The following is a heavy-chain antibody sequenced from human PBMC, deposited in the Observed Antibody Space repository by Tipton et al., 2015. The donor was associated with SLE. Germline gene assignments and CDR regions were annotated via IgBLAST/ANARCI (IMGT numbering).Heavy chain of an antibody. D-gene: IGHD3/OR15-3a*01. Sequence: TLSLTCTVSGFSISSAYYWGWIRQPPGKGLEWIGSVSHDGVLAYSPPLKGRVTISMDRAKNQFFLKVTSVIASDAAMYYRARDLGHGGDSDYWGQGTLVTVSS. CDR2: VSHDGVL. CDR3: ARDLGHGGDSDY. V-gene: IGHV4-38-2*02. CDR1: GFSISSAYY. J-gene: IGHJ4*02.